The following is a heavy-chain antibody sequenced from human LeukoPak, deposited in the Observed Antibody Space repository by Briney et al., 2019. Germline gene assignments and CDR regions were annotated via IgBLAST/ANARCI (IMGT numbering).Heavy chain of an antibody. CDR1: GFTFSSYW. J-gene: IGHJ4*02. V-gene: IGHV3-7*01. D-gene: IGHD5-18*01. Sequence: GGPLRLSCTASGFTFSSYWMTWVRQAPGKGLEWVANIEPAGSATYYVDSVKGRFTISRGNAKNLLYLQMNSLRAEDTAVYYCARASGDIVETATMGSYWGQGTLVTVSS. CDR3: ARASGDIVETATMGSY. CDR2: IEPAGSAT.